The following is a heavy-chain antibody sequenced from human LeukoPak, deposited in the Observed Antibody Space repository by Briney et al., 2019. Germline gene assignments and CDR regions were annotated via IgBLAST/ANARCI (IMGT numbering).Heavy chain of an antibody. CDR2: MNPNSGNT. Sequence: ASVKVSCKASGYTFTSYDINWVRQATGQGLEWMGWMNPNSGNTGYAQKFQGRVTMTRNTSISTAYMELSSLRSEDTAVYYCARVGYCSGGSCYAGSDYWGQGTLVTVSS. CDR3: ARVGYCSGGSCYAGSDY. D-gene: IGHD2-15*01. CDR1: GYTFTSYD. J-gene: IGHJ4*02. V-gene: IGHV1-8*01.